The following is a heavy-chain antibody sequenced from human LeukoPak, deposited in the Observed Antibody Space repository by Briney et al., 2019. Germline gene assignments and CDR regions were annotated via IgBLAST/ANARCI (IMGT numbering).Heavy chain of an antibody. CDR1: GGSISSGGYY. CDR3: ARYLDCSGGSCYPTFDC. J-gene: IGHJ4*02. D-gene: IGHD2-15*01. CDR2: IYYSGST. Sequence: SETLSLTCTVSGGSISSGGYYWSWIRQHPGKGLEWIGYIYYSGSTYYNPSLKSRVTISVDTSKNQFSLKLSSVTAADTAVYYCARYLDCSGGSCYPTFDCWGQGTLVTVSS. V-gene: IGHV4-31*03.